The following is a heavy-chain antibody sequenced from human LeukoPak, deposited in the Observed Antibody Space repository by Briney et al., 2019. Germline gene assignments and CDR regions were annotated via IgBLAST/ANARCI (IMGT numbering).Heavy chain of an antibody. D-gene: IGHD6-6*01. CDR3: ARDGNKMGSSYYYYYMDV. CDR2: INPNSGGT. J-gene: IGHJ6*03. Sequence: ASVTVSCKASGYTFTGYYMHWVRQAPGQGLEWMGWINPNSGGTNYAQKFQGRVTITTDESTSTAYMELSSLRSEDTAVYYCARDGNKMGSSYYYYYMDVWGKGTTVTVSS. V-gene: IGHV1-2*02. CDR1: GYTFTGYY.